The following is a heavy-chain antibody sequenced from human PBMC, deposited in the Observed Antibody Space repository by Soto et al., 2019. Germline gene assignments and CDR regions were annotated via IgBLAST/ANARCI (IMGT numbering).Heavy chain of an antibody. CDR1: GFTVSTNY. CDR3: ARSQRGDSYGPHALDY. V-gene: IGHV3-53*01. D-gene: IGHD5-18*01. CDR2: IYSGGST. Sequence: EVQLVASGGGLIQPGGSLRLSCAASGFTVSTNYMSWVRQAPGKGLEWVSVIYSGGSTYYADSVKGRLTISRGNSKNTVYLQMNSLRAEDTAVYYCARSQRGDSYGPHALDYWGQGTLVTVSS. J-gene: IGHJ4*02.